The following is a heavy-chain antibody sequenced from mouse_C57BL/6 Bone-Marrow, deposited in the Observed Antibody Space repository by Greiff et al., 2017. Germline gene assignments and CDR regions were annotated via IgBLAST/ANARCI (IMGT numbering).Heavy chain of an antibody. CDR1: GFSLTSYA. CDR3: ARNTYSSNYGGAMDY. Sequence: QVQLKESGPGLVAPSQSLSITCTVSGFSLTSYAISWVRQPPGTGLEWLGVIWTGGGTNYNSALKSRLSISQDNSKSQVFLKMNSLHTDDTARYYCARNTYSSNYGGAMDYWGQGTSVTVSS. J-gene: IGHJ4*01. CDR2: IWTGGGT. D-gene: IGHD2-5*01. V-gene: IGHV2-9-1*01.